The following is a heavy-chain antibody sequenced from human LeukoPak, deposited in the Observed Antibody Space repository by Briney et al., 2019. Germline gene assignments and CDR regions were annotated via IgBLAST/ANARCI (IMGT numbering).Heavy chain of an antibody. J-gene: IGHJ4*02. CDR3: AKSRGVVVTAIPGY. CDR2: ISYDGSNK. V-gene: IGHV3-30*18. D-gene: IGHD2-21*02. Sequence: PGGSQRLSCAASGFTFSSYGMHWVRQAPGKGLEWVAVISYDGSNKYYADSVKGRFTISRDNSKNTLYLQMNSLRAEDTAVYYCAKSRGVVVTAIPGYWGQGTLVTVSS. CDR1: GFTFSSYG.